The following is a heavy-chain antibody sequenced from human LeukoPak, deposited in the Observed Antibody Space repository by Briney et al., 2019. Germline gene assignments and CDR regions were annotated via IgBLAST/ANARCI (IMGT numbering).Heavy chain of an antibody. D-gene: IGHD3-22*01. V-gene: IGHV3-30-3*01. CDR2: ISYDGSIK. Sequence: GGSLRLSCAASGFTLTSYAMHWVRQAPGKGLEWVAVISYDGSIKYYADSVKGRFTISRDNSETTLYLQMNSLRAEDTAVYYCARSSSGYSYYFDYWGQGTLVSVSS. CDR3: ARSSSGYSYYFDY. CDR1: GFTLTSYA. J-gene: IGHJ4*02.